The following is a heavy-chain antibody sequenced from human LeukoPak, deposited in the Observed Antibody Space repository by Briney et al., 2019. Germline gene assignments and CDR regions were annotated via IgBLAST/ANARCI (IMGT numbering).Heavy chain of an antibody. CDR2: ISSSGSTI. V-gene: IGHV3-11*01. D-gene: IGHD2-21*02. J-gene: IGHJ4*02. CDR3: ARDLCGGDCYWQAFFDY. Sequence: GGSLRLSCAASGFTFSTYWMSWVRQAPGKGLEWVSYISSSGSTIYYADSVKGRFTISRDNAKNSLYPQMNSLRAEDTAVYYCARDLCGGDCYWQAFFDYWGQGTLVTVSS. CDR1: GFTFSTYW.